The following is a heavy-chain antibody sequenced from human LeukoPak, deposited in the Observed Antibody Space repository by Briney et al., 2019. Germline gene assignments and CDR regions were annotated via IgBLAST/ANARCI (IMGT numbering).Heavy chain of an antibody. Sequence: SETLSLTCTVSGGSISSYYWGWIRQPPGKGLEWIGSIYYSGSTYYNPSLKSRVTISVDTSKNQFSLKLSSVTAADTAVYYCARGLRGRPRTNLKTDAFDIWGQGTMVTVSS. CDR3: ARGLRGRPRTNLKTDAFDI. CDR1: GGSISSYY. J-gene: IGHJ3*02. V-gene: IGHV4-39*07. CDR2: IYYSGST.